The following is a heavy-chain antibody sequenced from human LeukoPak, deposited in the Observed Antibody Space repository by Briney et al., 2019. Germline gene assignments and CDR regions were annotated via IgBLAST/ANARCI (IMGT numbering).Heavy chain of an antibody. CDR3: ARALVLRFLEWPPGAFDI. V-gene: IGHV3-21*01. CDR1: GFTFSSYS. J-gene: IGHJ3*02. D-gene: IGHD3-3*01. CDR2: ISSSSSYI. Sequence: GGSLRLSCAASGFTFSSYSMNWVRQAPGKGLEWVSSISSSSSYIYYADSVKGRFTISRDNAKNSLYLQMNSLRAEDTAVYYCARALVLRFLEWPPGAFDIWGQGKMVTVSS.